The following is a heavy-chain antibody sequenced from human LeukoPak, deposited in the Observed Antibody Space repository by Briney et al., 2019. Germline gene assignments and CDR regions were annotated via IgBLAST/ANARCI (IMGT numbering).Heavy chain of an antibody. CDR2: ISSSGTTM. CDR1: GFSFSSYE. V-gene: IGHV3-48*03. J-gene: IGHJ4*02. CDR3: ARVSMVRGAYSDY. D-gene: IGHD3-10*01. Sequence: GGSLRLSCAASGFSFSSYEIHWVRQAPGKGLEWVSYISSSGTTMYYADSVKGRFTISRDNAKNSLYLQMNSLRAEDTAVYYCARVSMVRGAYSDYWGQGTLVTVSS.